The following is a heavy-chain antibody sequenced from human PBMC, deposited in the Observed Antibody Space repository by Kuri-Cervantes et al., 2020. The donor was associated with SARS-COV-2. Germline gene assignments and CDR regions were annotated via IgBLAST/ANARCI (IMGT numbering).Heavy chain of an antibody. J-gene: IGHJ6*03. V-gene: IGHV3-48*04. CDR1: GFTFNTYS. CDR2: ISKGSDTI. Sequence: GGSLRLSCAASGFTFNTYSMDWVRQAPGKGLEWLAYISKGSDTIYYADSVKGRFTISRDNAKNSLYLQMNSLRAEDTAVYYCARAEERWLQLNYYYYYMDVWGKGTTVTVSS. CDR3: ARAEERWLQLNYYYYYMDV. D-gene: IGHD5-24*01.